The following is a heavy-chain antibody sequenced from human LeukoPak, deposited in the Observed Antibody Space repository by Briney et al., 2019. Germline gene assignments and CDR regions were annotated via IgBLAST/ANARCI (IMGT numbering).Heavy chain of an antibody. V-gene: IGHV3-30*04. Sequence: SGGSLRLSCAASGFTLSSYAMHWVRQAPGKGLEWVAVISYVGNNKYYADSVKGRFTISRDNSKTTLYLQMNSLRPEDTAVYYCTREAGGDYHHSSGYYITGWYFDLWGRGTLVTVSS. D-gene: IGHD3-22*01. CDR3: TREAGGDYHHSSGYYITGWYFDL. J-gene: IGHJ2*01. CDR2: ISYVGNNK. CDR1: GFTLSSYA.